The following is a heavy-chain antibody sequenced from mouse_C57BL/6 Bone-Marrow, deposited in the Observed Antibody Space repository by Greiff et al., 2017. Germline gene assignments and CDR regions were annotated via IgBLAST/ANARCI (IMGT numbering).Heavy chain of an antibody. J-gene: IGHJ1*03. Sequence: QVHVKQSGAELARPGASVKLSCKASGYTFTSYGISWVKQRTGQGLEWIGEIYPRSGNTYYNEKFKGKATLTADKSSSTAYMELRSLTSEDSAVYFCARHIYYYGSSWYFDVWGTGTTVTVSS. D-gene: IGHD1-1*01. CDR2: IYPRSGNT. CDR3: ARHIYYYGSSWYFDV. CDR1: GYTFTSYG. V-gene: IGHV1-81*01.